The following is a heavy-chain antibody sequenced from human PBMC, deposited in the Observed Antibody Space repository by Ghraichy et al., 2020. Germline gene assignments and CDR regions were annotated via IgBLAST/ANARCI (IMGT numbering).Heavy chain of an antibody. CDR1: GFTFSSYG. CDR2: ISYDGSNK. Sequence: GGSLRLSCAASGFTFSSYGMHWVRQAPGKGLEWVAVISYDGSNKYYADSVKGRFTISRDNSKNTLYLQMNSLRAEDTAVYYCAKVKNDLWSYYYYGMDVWGQGTTLTVPS. V-gene: IGHV3-30*18. CDR3: AKVKNDLWSYYYYGMDV. D-gene: IGHD3-3*01. J-gene: IGHJ6*02.